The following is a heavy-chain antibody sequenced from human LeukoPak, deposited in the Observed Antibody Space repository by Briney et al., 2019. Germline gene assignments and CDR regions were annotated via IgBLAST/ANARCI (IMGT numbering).Heavy chain of an antibody. J-gene: IGHJ4*02. Sequence: HTGGSLRLSCSVSGFTFSTYVMHWVRQAPGKGLEYVSAISSNGDNTYYADPVKGRFTISRDNSKNTLYLQMSSLRADDTAVYYCVRGTGYWGRGTLVTVSS. CDR1: GFTFSTYV. CDR2: ISSNGDNT. V-gene: IGHV3-64D*06. CDR3: VRGTGY.